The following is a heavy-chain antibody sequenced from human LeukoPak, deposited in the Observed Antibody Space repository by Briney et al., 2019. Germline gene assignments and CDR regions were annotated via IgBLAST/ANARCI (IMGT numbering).Heavy chain of an antibody. Sequence: ASVKVSCKASGGTFSSYAIIWVRQAPGQGLEWMGRIIPILGIANYAQKFQGRVTITADKSTSTAYMELSSLRSEDTAVYYCARDDSSGYYLFDYWGQGTLVTVSS. V-gene: IGHV1-69*04. D-gene: IGHD3-22*01. CDR1: GGTFSSYA. J-gene: IGHJ4*02. CDR2: IIPILGIA. CDR3: ARDDSSGYYLFDY.